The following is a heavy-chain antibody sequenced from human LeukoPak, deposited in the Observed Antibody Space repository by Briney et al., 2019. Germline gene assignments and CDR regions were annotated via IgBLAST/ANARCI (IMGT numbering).Heavy chain of an antibody. CDR2: INSDGSWT. V-gene: IGHV3-74*01. D-gene: IGHD5-12*01. Sequence: GGSLRLSCAASGNYWMHWVRQAPGKGLVWVSHINSDGSWTSYADSVKGRFTISKDNAKNTLYLQMNNLRADDTAVYYCAGGRLVATSKAVAIDYWGQGTLVTVSS. J-gene: IGHJ4*02. CDR3: AGGRLVATSKAVAIDY. CDR1: GNYW.